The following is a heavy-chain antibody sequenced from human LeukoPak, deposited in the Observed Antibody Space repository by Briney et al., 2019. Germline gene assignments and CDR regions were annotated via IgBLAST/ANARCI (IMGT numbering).Heavy chain of an antibody. D-gene: IGHD3-22*01. V-gene: IGHV1-2*06. J-gene: IGHJ4*02. CDR1: GYTLTVYY. CDR2: INPNSGGT. CDR3: ARVGYYESSGYYEY. Sequence: ASVKVSCKASGYTLTVYYMHWVRQAPGQGLEWMGRINPNSGGTNYAQKFQGRVTMTRDTSISTVYMELSRLRSDDTAVYYCARVGYYESSGYYEYWGQGTLVTVSS.